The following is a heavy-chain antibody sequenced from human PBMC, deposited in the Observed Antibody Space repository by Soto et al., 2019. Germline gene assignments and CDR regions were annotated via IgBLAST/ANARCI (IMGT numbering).Heavy chain of an antibody. V-gene: IGHV5-51*01. CDR1: GYSFTSYG. J-gene: IGHJ4*02. CDR3: APRPSYYYDSSGYYQEGY. CDR2: IYPGDSDT. Sequence: GESLKISCKGSGYSFTSYGIGWVRQMPGKGLEWMGIIYPGDSDTRYSPSFQGQVTISADKSISTAYLQWSSLKASDTAMYYCAPRPSYYYDSSGYYQEGYWGQGTLVTVSS. D-gene: IGHD3-22*01.